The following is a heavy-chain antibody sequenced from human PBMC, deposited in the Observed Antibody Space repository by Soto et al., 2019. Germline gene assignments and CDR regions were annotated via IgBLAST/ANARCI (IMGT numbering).Heavy chain of an antibody. CDR1: GGSISSSSYY. J-gene: IGHJ4*02. CDR2: IYYSGST. CDR3: ARIKRGQWLVNDFDY. V-gene: IGHV4-39*01. D-gene: IGHD6-19*01. Sequence: PSGTLSLTCTVSGGSISSSSYYWGWIRQPPGKGLEWIGSIYYSGSTYYNPSLKSRVTISVDTSKNQFSLKLSSVTAADTAVYYCARIKRGQWLVNDFDYWGQGTLVTVSS.